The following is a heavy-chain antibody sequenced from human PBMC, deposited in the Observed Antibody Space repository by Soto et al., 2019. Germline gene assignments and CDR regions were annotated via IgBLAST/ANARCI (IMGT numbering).Heavy chain of an antibody. CDR2: IHPNTGGT. D-gene: IGHD6-19*01. CDR3: ASDFRTRGWFRQAGNFAMDV. CDR1: GYPYTNSY. V-gene: IGHV1-2*02. J-gene: IGHJ6*02. Sequence: QVQLVQSGAEVRKPGASVKVSCKASGYPYTNSYMHWVRQAPGQGLEWMGWIHPNTGGTNYAQKFQGRVNMTRDKSLSNGYMELNRLTSDDTAIYFCASDFRTRGWFRQAGNFAMDVWGQGTTVTVS.